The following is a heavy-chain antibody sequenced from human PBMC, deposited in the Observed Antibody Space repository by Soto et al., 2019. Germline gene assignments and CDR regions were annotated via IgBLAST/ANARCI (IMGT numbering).Heavy chain of an antibody. V-gene: IGHV1-69*12. J-gene: IGHJ4*01. D-gene: IGHD5-12*01. Sequence: QVQLVQSGAEVKKPESSVKVSCNAPGGTFSTYAISWVRQAPGQGLEWMGGIIPMFGTANYAQRFQDRVTITADESTKTVYMELSSLRSEDTAVYFCASGIQRWLRRINNGYSGWGHGTLVTVSS. CDR2: IIPMFGTA. CDR3: ASGIQRWLRRINNGYSG. CDR1: GGTFSTYA.